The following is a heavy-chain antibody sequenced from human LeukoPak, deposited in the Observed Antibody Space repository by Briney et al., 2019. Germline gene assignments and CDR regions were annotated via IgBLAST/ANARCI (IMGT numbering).Heavy chain of an antibody. Sequence: PGGSLRLSCAASGFTFSNAWMSWVRQAPGKGLEWVGRIKSKTDGGTTDYAAPVKGRFTISRDDSKNTLYLQMNSLKTEDTAVYYCTSTKYYYGSGSYLAFDIWGQGTMVTVSS. V-gene: IGHV3-15*01. CDR2: IKSKTDGGTT. CDR3: TSTKYYYGSGSYLAFDI. CDR1: GFTFSNAW. J-gene: IGHJ3*02. D-gene: IGHD3-10*01.